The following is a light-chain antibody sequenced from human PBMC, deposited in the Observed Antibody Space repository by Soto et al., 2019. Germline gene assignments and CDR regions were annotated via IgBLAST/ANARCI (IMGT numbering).Light chain of an antibody. CDR1: QIVTNNY. V-gene: IGKV3-20*01. Sequence: EIVLTQSPGTLSLSPGERGTLSCRASQIVTNNYLAWYQQKPGQAPRLLIYDASNRATGISDRFSGSGSGTDFTLTISRVEPEDSAVYYCQQCAFSPRTFGQGTKLEIK. CDR3: QQCAFSPRT. J-gene: IGKJ2*01. CDR2: DAS.